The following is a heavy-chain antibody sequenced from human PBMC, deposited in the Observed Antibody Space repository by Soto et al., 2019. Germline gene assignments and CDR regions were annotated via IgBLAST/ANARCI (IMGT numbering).Heavy chain of an antibody. V-gene: IGHV5-10-1*01. Sequence: PGESLKISCKGSGYSFAGYWITWVRQKPGKGLEWMGRIDPSDSYTNYSPSFQGHVTISADKSISTAYLQWSSLKASDTAMYYCARRLSSGWGAFDIWGQGTMVTVSS. CDR2: IDPSDSYT. CDR3: ARRLSSGWGAFDI. J-gene: IGHJ3*02. D-gene: IGHD6-19*01. CDR1: GYSFAGYW.